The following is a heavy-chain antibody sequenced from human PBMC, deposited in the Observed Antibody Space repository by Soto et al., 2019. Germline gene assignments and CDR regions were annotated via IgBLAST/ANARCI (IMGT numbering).Heavy chain of an antibody. CDR1: GGSISSYY. CDR3: ARNAVAGYFYYYYGMDV. D-gene: IGHD6-19*01. CDR2: IYYSGST. J-gene: IGHJ6*02. V-gene: IGHV4-59*01. Sequence: SXTLSLTCTVSGGSISSYYWSWIRQPPWKGLEWIGYIYYSGSTNYNPSLKSRVTISVDTSKNQFSLKLSSVTAADTAVYYCARNAVAGYFYYYYGMDVWGQGTTVTVSS.